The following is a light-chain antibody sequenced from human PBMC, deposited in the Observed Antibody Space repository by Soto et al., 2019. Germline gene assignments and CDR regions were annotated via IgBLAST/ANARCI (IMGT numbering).Light chain of an antibody. CDR1: ERMSGW. V-gene: IGKV1-5*01. Sequence: DIQMTQSPSTLSASVGDSVTITCRASERMSGWLAWYQHKPGIPHKXLIYDVSALIRGVPSRFSGSGSGTEFTITITSLQTDDVATYYCQQYDSYSATFGQGTKVDIK. CDR2: DVS. J-gene: IGKJ1*01. CDR3: QQYDSYSAT.